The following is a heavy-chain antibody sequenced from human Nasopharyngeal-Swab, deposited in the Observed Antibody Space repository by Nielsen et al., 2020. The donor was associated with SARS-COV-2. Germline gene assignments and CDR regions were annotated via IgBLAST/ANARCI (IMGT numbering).Heavy chain of an antibody. V-gene: IGHV3-48*04. Sequence: WIRQPPGKGLEWVSYISGSSSSMFYADSVRGRFTISRDNAKNSLYLQMNSLRAEDTAVYYCSRANCYDDYWGQGTLVTVSS. D-gene: IGHD2-21*01. CDR3: SRANCYDDY. J-gene: IGHJ4*02. CDR2: ISGSSSSM.